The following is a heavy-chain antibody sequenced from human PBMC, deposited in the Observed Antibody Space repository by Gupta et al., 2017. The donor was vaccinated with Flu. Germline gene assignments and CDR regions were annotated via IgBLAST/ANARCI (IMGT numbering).Heavy chain of an antibody. V-gene: IGHV1-2*06. D-gene: IGHD2-2*01. J-gene: IGHJ6*03. Sequence: QGIEWMGRINPNSGCTNYAQKFQGRVTMTRDTSINTAYMELSRLRSDDTAVYSCARGPYCSSPSCYLGTYMDVWGKGTTVTVSS. CDR2: INPNSGCT. CDR3: ARGPYCSSPSCYLGTYMDV.